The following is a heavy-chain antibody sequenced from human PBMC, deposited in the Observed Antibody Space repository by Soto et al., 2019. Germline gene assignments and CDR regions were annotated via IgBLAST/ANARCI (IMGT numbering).Heavy chain of an antibody. D-gene: IGHD6-19*01. Sequence: PGGSLRLSCAASGFTFSSYGMHWVRQAPGKGLEWVAVISYDGSNKYYADSVKGRSTISRDNSKNTLYLQMNSLRAEDTAVYYCAKDLIAVAGNGDYYYGMDVWGQGTTVTVSS. J-gene: IGHJ6*02. CDR2: ISYDGSNK. CDR1: GFTFSSYG. V-gene: IGHV3-30*18. CDR3: AKDLIAVAGNGDYYYGMDV.